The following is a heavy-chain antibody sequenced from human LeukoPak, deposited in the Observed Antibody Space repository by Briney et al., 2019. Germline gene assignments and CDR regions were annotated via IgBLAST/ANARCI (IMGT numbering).Heavy chain of an antibody. Sequence: ASVTVSCKASGYTFTSYGISWVRQAPGQGLEWMGWISAYNGNTNYAQKLQGRVTMTTDTSTSTAYMELRSLRSDDTAVYYCARFLTVTTAFDYWGQGTLVTVSS. V-gene: IGHV1-18*01. CDR3: ARFLTVTTAFDY. CDR2: ISAYNGNT. CDR1: GYTFTSYG. J-gene: IGHJ4*02. D-gene: IGHD4-17*01.